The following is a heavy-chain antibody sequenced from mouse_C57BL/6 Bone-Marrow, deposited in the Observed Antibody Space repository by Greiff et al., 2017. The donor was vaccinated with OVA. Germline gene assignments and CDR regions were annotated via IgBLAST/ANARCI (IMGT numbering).Heavy chain of an antibody. CDR1: GFTFSDYG. J-gene: IGHJ2*01. CDR3: SDLGTVVSLDY. CDR2: ISSGSSTI. Sequence: DVQLVESGGGLVKPGGSLKLSCAASGFTFSDYGMHWVRQAPEKGLEWVAYISSGSSTIYYADTVKGRFTLSRDNAKNTLFLQMTSLRSEDTSICSCSDLGTVVSLDYWGQGTTLTVSS. D-gene: IGHD1-1*01. V-gene: IGHV5-17*01.